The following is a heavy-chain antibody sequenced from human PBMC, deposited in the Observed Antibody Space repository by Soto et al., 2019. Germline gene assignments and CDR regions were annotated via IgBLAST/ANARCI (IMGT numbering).Heavy chain of an antibody. D-gene: IGHD6-19*01. V-gene: IGHV1-69*01. CDR3: ARARYSSRWGTFDR. Sequence: QVHLEQSGAEVKKPGTSVKVSCKAYGGSFSTNEIDWVRQAPGQGLEWMGRIFPNVGTADYAQKFEGRPSIISDESTSTVLMELSRLISADTAVYFCARARYSSRWGTFDRWGQGTQVAVSS. J-gene: IGHJ4*02. CDR2: IFPNVGTA. CDR1: GGSFSTNE.